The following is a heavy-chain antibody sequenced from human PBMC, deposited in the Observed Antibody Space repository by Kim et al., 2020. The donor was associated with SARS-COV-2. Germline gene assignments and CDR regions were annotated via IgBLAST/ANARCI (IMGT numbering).Heavy chain of an antibody. V-gene: IGHV1-24*01. CDR1: GYTLTELS. J-gene: IGHJ5*02. CDR2: FDPEDGET. D-gene: IGHD6-19*01. CDR3: ATGRGIAVAPLGHTNWFDP. Sequence: ASVKVSCKVSGYTLTELSMHWVRQAPGKGLEWMGGFDPEDGETIYAQKFQGRVTMTEDTSTDTAYMELSSLRSEDTAVYYCATGRGIAVAPLGHTNWFDPWGQETLVTVSS.